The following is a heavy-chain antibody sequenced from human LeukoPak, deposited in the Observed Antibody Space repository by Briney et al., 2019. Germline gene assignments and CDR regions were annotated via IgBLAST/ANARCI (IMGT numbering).Heavy chain of an antibody. V-gene: IGHV4-59*12. Sequence: SETLSLTCTVSGGSISSYYWSWIRQPPGKGLEWIGYIYYSGSTNYNPSLKSRVTISVDTPKNQFSLKLSSVTAADTAVYYCARGNYYDYAFDIWGQGTMVTVSS. CDR1: GGSISSYY. CDR3: ARGNYYDYAFDI. CDR2: IYYSGST. J-gene: IGHJ3*02. D-gene: IGHD3-22*01.